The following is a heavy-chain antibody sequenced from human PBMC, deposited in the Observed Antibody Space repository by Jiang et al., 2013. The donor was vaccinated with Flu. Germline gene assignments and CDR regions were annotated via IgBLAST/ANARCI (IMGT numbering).Heavy chain of an antibody. CDR1: GYTLTELS. Sequence: SGAEVKKPGASVKVSCKVSGYTLTELSMHWVRQAPGKGLEWMGGFDPEDGETIYAQKFQGRVTMTEDTSTDTAYMELSSLRSEDTAVYYCATDLAAAGPKRVTYYYYGMDVWGQGTTVTVSS. CDR2: FDPEDGET. J-gene: IGHJ6*02. D-gene: IGHD6-13*01. CDR3: ATDLAAAGPKRVTYYYYGMDV. V-gene: IGHV1-24*01.